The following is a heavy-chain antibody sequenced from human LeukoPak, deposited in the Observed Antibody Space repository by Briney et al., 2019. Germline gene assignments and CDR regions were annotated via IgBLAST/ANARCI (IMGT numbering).Heavy chain of an antibody. V-gene: IGHV4-59*01. J-gene: IGHJ6*02. Sequence: PSETLSLTCTVSGGSISSYYWSWIRQPPGKGLEWIGYIYYSGSTNYNPSLKSRVTISVDTSKNQFSLKLSSVTAADTAVYYCARDLRWVYGMDVWGQGTTVTVSS. CDR2: IYYSGST. CDR1: GGSISSYY. CDR3: ARDLRWVYGMDV. D-gene: IGHD1-26*01.